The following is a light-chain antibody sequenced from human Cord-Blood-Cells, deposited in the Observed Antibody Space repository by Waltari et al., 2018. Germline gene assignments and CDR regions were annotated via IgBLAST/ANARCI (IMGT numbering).Light chain of an antibody. V-gene: IGLV3-1*01. CDR3: QAWDSSTWV. Sequence: SSELTQPPSVSVSPGQTASIPRSGDNLGAKYACWYQQKPGQSPVLVIYQDSKRPSGIPERFSGSNSGNTATLTISGTQAMDEADYYCQAWDSSTWVFGGGTKLTVL. CDR2: QDS. J-gene: IGLJ3*02. CDR1: NLGAKY.